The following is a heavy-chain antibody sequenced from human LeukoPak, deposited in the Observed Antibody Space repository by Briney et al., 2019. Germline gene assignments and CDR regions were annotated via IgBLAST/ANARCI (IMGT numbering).Heavy chain of an antibody. V-gene: IGHV3-48*03. CDR1: GFTFSSYE. Sequence: TGGSLRLSCAASGFTFSSYEMNWVRQAPGKGLEWVSYISSSGSTIYYADSVKGRFTISRDNAKNSLYLQMNSQRAEDTAVYYCARASGNPAEFDYWGQGTLVTVSS. CDR2: ISSSGSTI. J-gene: IGHJ4*02. D-gene: IGHD4-23*01. CDR3: ARASGNPAEFDY.